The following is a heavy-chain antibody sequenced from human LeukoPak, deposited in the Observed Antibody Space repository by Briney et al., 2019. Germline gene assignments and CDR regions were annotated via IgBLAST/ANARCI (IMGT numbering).Heavy chain of an antibody. CDR3: ARKLTGSFDI. CDR2: ISSSGSTI. D-gene: IGHD7-27*01. V-gene: IGHV3-48*03. J-gene: IGHJ3*02. CDR1: EFTFSSYE. Sequence: PGGSLRLSCAASEFTFSSYEMNWVRQAPGKGLEWVSYISSSGSTIYYADSVRGRFTISRDNAKNSLYLQMNSLRAEDTAVYFCARKLTGSFDIWGQGTMVTVSS.